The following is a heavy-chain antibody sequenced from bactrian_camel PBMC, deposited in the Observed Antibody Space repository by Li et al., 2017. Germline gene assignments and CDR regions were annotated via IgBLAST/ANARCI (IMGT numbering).Heavy chain of an antibody. Sequence: HVQLVESGGGSVQAGGSLTLSCAISGSLPSSYAMGWYRQPPGKGREGVACVDWNGEATYADSVTGRFTISKDNSDGTLYLRMNNLKPEDTGKYYCALDRYAFRSIAPTEMGRLDYWGKGTQVTVS. V-gene: IGHV3S53*01. D-gene: IGHD1*01. J-gene: IGHJ7*01. CDR2: VDWNGEA. CDR1: GSLPSSYA.